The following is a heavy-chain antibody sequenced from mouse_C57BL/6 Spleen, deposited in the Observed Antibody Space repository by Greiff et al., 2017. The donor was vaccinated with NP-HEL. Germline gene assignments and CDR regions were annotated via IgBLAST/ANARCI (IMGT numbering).Heavy chain of an antibody. D-gene: IGHD1-1*01. J-gene: IGHJ3*01. CDR3: AREGHYGSSYWFAY. V-gene: IGHV1-72*01. CDR2: IDPNSGGT. Sequence: QVQLQQPGAELVKPGASVKLSCKASGYTFTSYWMHWVKQRPGRGLEWIGRIDPNSGGTKYNEKFKSKATLTVDKPSSPAYMQLSSLTSEDSAVYYCAREGHYGSSYWFAYWGQGTLVTVSA. CDR1: GYTFTSYW.